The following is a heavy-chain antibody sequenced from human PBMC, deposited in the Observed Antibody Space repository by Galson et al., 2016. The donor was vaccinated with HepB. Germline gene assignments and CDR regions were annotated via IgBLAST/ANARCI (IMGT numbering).Heavy chain of an antibody. D-gene: IGHD3-16*01. V-gene: IGHV3-9*01. CDR1: GFFFDDYV. Sequence: SLRLSCAASGFFFDDYVMHWVRQAPGKGLEWVSGINWNSGTVGYVDSVKGRFTISRDNGKNSLHLQMNSLRSDDTALYYCVKGQGGNHFYALEVWGQGTTVTVSS. CDR2: INWNSGTV. CDR3: VKGQGGNHFYALEV. J-gene: IGHJ6*02.